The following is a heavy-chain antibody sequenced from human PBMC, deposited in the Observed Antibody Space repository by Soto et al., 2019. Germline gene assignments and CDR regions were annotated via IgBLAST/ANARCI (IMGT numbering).Heavy chain of an antibody. CDR3: AKDRPRSSGSKQHSALDV. J-gene: IGHJ6*02. V-gene: IGHV3-30*18. CDR2: ISSDGRNR. Sequence: VQLVESGGGVVQPGRSLRLSCAASGFNVGSYGIHWVRQAPGKGLEWVSVISSDGRNRYSADSVKGRFTISRDDSKSMVYLQINSLTLEDTAIYYCAKDRPRSSGSKQHSALDVWGQGTTVTVSS. D-gene: IGHD6-19*01. CDR1: GFNVGSYG.